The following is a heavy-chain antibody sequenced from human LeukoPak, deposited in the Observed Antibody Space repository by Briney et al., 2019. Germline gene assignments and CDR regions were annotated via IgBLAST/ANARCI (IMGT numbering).Heavy chain of an antibody. V-gene: IGHV3-48*01. J-gene: IGHJ4*02. CDR1: GFTFSSYS. D-gene: IGHD1-26*01. CDR2: ISSSSSTI. Sequence: PGGSLRLSCAASGFTFSSYSMNWVRQAPGKGLEWVSYISSSSSTIYYADSVKGRFTISRDNSKNTLYLQMNSLRAEDTAVYYCAQKMEGSYYGYWGQGTLVTVSS. CDR3: AQKMEGSYYGY.